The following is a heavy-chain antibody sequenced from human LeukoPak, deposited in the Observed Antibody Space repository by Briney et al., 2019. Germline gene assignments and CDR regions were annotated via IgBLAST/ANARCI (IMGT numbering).Heavy chain of an antibody. D-gene: IGHD6-13*01. Sequence: GGSLRLSCAASGFTFSDYYMSWIRQAPGKGLEWVSYISSSGSTIYYADSVKGRFTISRDNAKNSLYLQMNSLRAEGTAVYYCARGRSSSWDDYYYYYYMDVWGKGTTVTVSS. V-gene: IGHV3-11*04. CDR3: ARGRSSSWDDYYYYYYMDV. CDR1: GFTFSDYY. CDR2: ISSSGSTI. J-gene: IGHJ6*03.